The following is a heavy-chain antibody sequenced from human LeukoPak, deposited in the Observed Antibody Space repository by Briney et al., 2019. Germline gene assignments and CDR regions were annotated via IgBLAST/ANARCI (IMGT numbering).Heavy chain of an antibody. D-gene: IGHD3-3*01. CDR3: ARGTDTKPFWSGYWVDV. CDR1: GFTFSSYA. J-gene: IGHJ6*02. V-gene: IGHV3-23*01. Sequence: PGGSLRLSCAASGFTFSSYAMSWVRQAQGKGLEWVSAISGSGGGTYYADSVKGRFTISRDNSKNTLYLQMNSLRAEDTAVYYCARGTDTKPFWSGYWVDVWGQGTTVTVSS. CDR2: ISGSGGGT.